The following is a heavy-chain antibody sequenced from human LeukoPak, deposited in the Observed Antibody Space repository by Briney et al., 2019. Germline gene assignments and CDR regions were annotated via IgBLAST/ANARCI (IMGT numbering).Heavy chain of an antibody. CDR1: GYTFTSYD. J-gene: IGHJ6*02. CDR2: MNPNSGNT. D-gene: IGHD6-19*01. CDR3: ARGYSSGWGYYYYGMDV. V-gene: IGHV1-8*01. Sequence: ASVKVSCKASGYTFTSYDINWVRQATGQGLGWMGWMNPNSGNTGYAQKFQGRVTMTRNTSISTAYMELSSLRSEDTAVYYCARGYSSGWGYYYYGMDVWGQGTTVTVSS.